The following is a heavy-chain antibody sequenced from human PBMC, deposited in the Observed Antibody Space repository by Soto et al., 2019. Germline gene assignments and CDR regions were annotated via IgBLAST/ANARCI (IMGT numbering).Heavy chain of an antibody. D-gene: IGHD2-21*01. J-gene: IGHJ3*02. CDR1: ADSFSTYW. CDR2: IYPGDSDT. V-gene: IGHV5-51*01. CDR3: ARHLTEINYGDKGPNDAIDI. Sequence: PGESLKISCTVYADSFSTYWIGWVRQMPGKGLERMGVIYPGDSDTRYSPSFEGQVPISADKSTSTAYLQWDSLKASDTAIYYCARHLTEINYGDKGPNDAIDIWGQGTMVTVS.